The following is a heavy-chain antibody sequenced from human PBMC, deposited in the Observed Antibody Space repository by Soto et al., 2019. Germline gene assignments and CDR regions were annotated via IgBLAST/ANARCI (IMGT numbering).Heavy chain of an antibody. CDR1: GGSISSSNW. CDR3: ARAQYSGYDYDYYYYGMDV. D-gene: IGHD5-12*01. Sequence: QVQLQESGPGLVKPSGTLSLTCAVSGGSISSSNWWSWVRQPPGKGLEWIGEIYHSGSTNYNPSLKSRVTKSVDKSKNQFSLKLSSVTAADTAVYYCARAQYSGYDYDYYYYGMDVWGQGTTVTVSS. J-gene: IGHJ6*02. V-gene: IGHV4-4*02. CDR2: IYHSGST.